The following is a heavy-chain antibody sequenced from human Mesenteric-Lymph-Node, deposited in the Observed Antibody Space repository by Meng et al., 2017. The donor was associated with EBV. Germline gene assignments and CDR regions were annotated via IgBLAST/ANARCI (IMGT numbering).Heavy chain of an antibody. D-gene: IGHD2-2*01. V-gene: IGHV4-4*03. Sequence: QLQLRESGPGLVKTPGTLSLPGAVSGASIRSNNWGSWVRQTPGQGLQWIGKIYHSGGTNYNPSLASRVTISVDKSKNQFSLNLRSVTAADTGVYYCATSVQYCRSSDCFHWLDPWGQGTLVTVSS. CDR3: ATSVQYCRSSDCFHWLDP. J-gene: IGHJ5*02. CDR2: IYHSGGT. CDR1: GASIRSNNW.